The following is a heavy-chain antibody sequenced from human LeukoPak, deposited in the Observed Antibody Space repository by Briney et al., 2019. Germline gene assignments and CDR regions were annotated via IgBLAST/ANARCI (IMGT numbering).Heavy chain of an antibody. V-gene: IGHV3-30*01. CDR1: GFTFSSYA. CDR3: AGGRLPRDY. Sequence: GGSLRLSCAASGFTFSSYAMHWVRQAPGKGLEWVAVISYDGSNKYYADSVKGRFTISRDNSKNTLYLQMNSLRAEDTAVYYCAGGRLPRDYWAREPWSPSPQ. J-gene: IGHJ4*02. CDR2: ISYDGSNK. D-gene: IGHD6-25*01.